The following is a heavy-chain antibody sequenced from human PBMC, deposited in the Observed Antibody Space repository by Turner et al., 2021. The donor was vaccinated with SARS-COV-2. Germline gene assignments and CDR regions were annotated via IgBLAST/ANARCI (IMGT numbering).Heavy chain of an antibody. CDR2: MNWDGGST. CDR1: GFTFDDYT. D-gene: IGHD3-10*01. V-gene: IGHV3-43*01. J-gene: IGHJ4*02. Sequence: EVQLVESGGVVVQPGGSLRLSCAASGFTFDDYTMHWVRQAPGKGLEWFSLMNWDGGSTYFADSVKGRFTISRDNSKNSLYLQMNSRRTEDTALYHCAKGRRFGLDYWGQGSLVTVSS. CDR3: AKGRRFGLDY.